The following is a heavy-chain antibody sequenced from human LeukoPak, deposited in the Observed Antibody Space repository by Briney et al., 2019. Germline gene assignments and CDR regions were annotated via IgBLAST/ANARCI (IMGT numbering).Heavy chain of an antibody. Sequence: SETLSLTCIVSGYSISSGYYWGWIRQPPGKGLEWIGMIHHSGSTYYNPSLKSRVTISGDTSKNQFSLKLISVTAADTAVYYCARLGENIVVVTGGIDYWGQGTLVTVSS. D-gene: IGHD2-21*02. V-gene: IGHV4-38-2*02. CDR3: ARLGENIVVVTGGIDY. CDR1: GYSISSGYY. CDR2: IHHSGST. J-gene: IGHJ4*02.